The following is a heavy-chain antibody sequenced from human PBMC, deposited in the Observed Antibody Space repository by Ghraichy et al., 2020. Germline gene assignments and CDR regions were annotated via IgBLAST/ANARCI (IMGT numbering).Heavy chain of an antibody. CDR1: GVTFNTYS. CDR2: ISYDGSNQ. V-gene: IGHV3-30*18. Sequence: GGSLRLSCAGSGVTFNTYSIHWVRQAPGKGLEWVAVISYDGSNQYYADSVKGRFTISRDNSKYTLYLQMNSLRVEDAAVYYCAKDTRHSSDWYYSGYVMDVWGQGTTVTVSS. CDR3: AKDTRHSSDWYYSGYVMDV. D-gene: IGHD1-26*01. J-gene: IGHJ6*02.